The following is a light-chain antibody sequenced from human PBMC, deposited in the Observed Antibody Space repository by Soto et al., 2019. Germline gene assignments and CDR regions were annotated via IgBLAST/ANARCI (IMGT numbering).Light chain of an antibody. J-gene: IGLJ3*02. CDR3: ATWDDILNGWG. V-gene: IGLV1-44*01. CDR1: DSNIGSNT. CDR2: SND. Sequence: QSVLTQPPSASGTPGQRVTISCSGSDSNIGSNTVNWYQHLPGMAPKLLTHSNDHRPAAVADRFSGYKSGTAASLAISGPQSEDEADYYCATWDDILNGWGFGGGTKLTVL.